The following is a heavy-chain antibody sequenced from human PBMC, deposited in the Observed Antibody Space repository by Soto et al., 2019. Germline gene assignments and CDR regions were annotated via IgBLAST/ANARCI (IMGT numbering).Heavy chain of an antibody. CDR3: ARYSPVGASAAT. Sequence: SETLSLTCTVSGGSISSSNYYWGCLRQPPGKGLEWIASIYYTGSTYYNPSLKSRVTMSVDTSKNQFSLKLSSVTAADTAVYYCARYSPVGASAATRGQGTLVTVSS. D-gene: IGHD2-15*01. CDR2: IYYTGST. J-gene: IGHJ4*02. V-gene: IGHV4-39*01. CDR1: GGSISSSNYY.